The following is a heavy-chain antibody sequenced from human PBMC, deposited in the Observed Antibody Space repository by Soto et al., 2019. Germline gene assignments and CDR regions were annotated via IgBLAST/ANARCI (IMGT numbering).Heavy chain of an antibody. J-gene: IGHJ4*02. V-gene: IGHV3-30*03. D-gene: IGHD4-17*01. CDR3: ARERIEDYGDYGY. CDR1: GFTFSSYG. Sequence: PGGSLRLSCAASGFTFSSYGMHWVRQAPGKGLEWVAVISYDGSNKYYADSVKGRFTISRDNSKNTLYLQMNSLRSDDTAVYYCARERIEDYGDYGYWGQGTLVTVSS. CDR2: ISYDGSNK.